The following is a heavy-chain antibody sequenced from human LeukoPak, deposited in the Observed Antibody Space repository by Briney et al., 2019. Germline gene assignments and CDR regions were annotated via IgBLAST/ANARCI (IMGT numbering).Heavy chain of an antibody. V-gene: IGHV6-1*01. J-gene: IGHJ3*02. CDR1: GDSVSSNSAA. CDR3: ARAQAGWGAFDI. Sequence: SQTLSLTCAISGDSVSSNSAAWNWIRQSPSRGLEWLGRTYYRSKWRNEYALSVKSRITVDPDTSKNQFSLQLNSVTPEDTAVYYCARAQAGWGAFDIWDQGTVVTVSS. CDR2: TYYRSKWRN. D-gene: IGHD1-26*01.